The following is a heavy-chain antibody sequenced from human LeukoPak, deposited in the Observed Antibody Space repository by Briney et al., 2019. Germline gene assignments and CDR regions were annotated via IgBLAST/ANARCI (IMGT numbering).Heavy chain of an antibody. V-gene: IGHV3-21*01. J-gene: IGHJ4*02. Sequence: PGGSLRLSCAASGFTFSRYSMNWVRQAPGKGLEWVSSISSSSNCIYYADSLKVRFSISRDNARNSLFLQMNSLRAEDTAVYYCARVTGYMIEDYFDYWGQGTLVTVSS. CDR2: ISSSSNCI. D-gene: IGHD3-22*01. CDR3: ARVTGYMIEDYFDY. CDR1: GFTFSRYS.